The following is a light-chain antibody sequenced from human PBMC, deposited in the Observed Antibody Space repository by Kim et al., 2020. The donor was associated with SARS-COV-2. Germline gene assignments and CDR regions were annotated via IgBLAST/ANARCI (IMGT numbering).Light chain of an antibody. V-gene: IGLV1-44*01. CDR1: TSNIGRNT. CDR2: TDN. Sequence: QSVLTQPPSASAAPGQKVTISCSGGTSNIGRNTVNWYQQFPGKSPKLLINTDNQRPSGVPDRFSGTRSGSSAFLAINGLRSEDEADYHCATWDDSLNEEVFGGGTQLTVL. CDR3: ATWDDSLNEEV. J-gene: IGLJ2*01.